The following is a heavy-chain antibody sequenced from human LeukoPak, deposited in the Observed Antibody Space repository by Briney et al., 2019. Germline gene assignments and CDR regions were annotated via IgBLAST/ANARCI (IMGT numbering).Heavy chain of an antibody. J-gene: IGHJ4*02. CDR2: IYYSGST. CDR3: ASAVLRYFDWPTPFDY. D-gene: IGHD3-9*01. V-gene: IGHV4-59*01. CDR1: GVSISSYY. Sequence: PSETLSLTCTVSGVSISSYYWSWIRQPPGKGLEWLGYIYYSGSTNYNPSLKSRVTISVDTSKNQFSLKLSSVTAADTAVYYCASAVLRYFDWPTPFDYWGQGTLVTVSS.